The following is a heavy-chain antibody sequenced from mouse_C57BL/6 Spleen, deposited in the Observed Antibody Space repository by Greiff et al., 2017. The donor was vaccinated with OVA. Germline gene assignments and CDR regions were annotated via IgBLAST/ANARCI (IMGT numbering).Heavy chain of an antibody. CDR2: ISDGGSYT. Sequence: EVKVEESGGGLVKPGGSLKLSCAASGFTFSSYAMSWVRQTPEKRLEWVATISDGGSYTYYPDNVKGRFTISRDNAKNNLYLQMSHLKSEDTAMYYCARDNRPYAMDYWGQGTSVTVSS. J-gene: IGHJ4*01. V-gene: IGHV5-4*01. CDR1: GFTFSSYA. CDR3: ARDNRPYAMDY.